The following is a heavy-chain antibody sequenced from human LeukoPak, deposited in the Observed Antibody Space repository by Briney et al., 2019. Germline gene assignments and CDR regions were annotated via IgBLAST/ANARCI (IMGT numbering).Heavy chain of an antibody. Sequence: GGSLRLSCAASGFTFSSYGMHWVRQAPGKGLEWVAVISYDGSNKYYADSVKGRFTISRDNSKNTLYLQMNSLRAEDTAVYYCAKARGLSRPNYWGQGTLVTVSS. CDR1: GFTFSSYG. D-gene: IGHD3-10*01. CDR2: ISYDGSNK. CDR3: AKARGLSRPNY. V-gene: IGHV3-30*18. J-gene: IGHJ4*02.